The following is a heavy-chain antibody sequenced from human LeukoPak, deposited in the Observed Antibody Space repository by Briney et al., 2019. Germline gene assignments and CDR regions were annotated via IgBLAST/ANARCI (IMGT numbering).Heavy chain of an antibody. V-gene: IGHV4-59*01. CDR1: GGSISSYY. Sequence: SETLSLTCTVSGGSISSYYWSWIRQPPGKGLEWIGYIYYSGSTNYNPSLKSRVTISVDTSKNQFSLKLSSVTAADTAVYYCARGPQPYWGQGTLVTVSS. CDR2: IYYSGST. J-gene: IGHJ4*02. CDR3: ARGPQPY. D-gene: IGHD5-18*01.